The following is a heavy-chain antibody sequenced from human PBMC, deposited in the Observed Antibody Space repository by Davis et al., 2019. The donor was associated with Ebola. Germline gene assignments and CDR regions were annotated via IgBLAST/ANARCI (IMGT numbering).Heavy chain of an antibody. CDR1: GYTFTSYD. CDR3: ARGEWEQPFDF. J-gene: IGHJ4*02. CDR2: IIPIFGTA. D-gene: IGHD1-26*01. V-gene: IGHV1-69*13. Sequence: AASVKVSCKASGYTFTSYDINWVRQATGQGLEWMGGIIPIFGTANYAQKFQGRVTITADESTSTAYMELSSLRSEDTAVYFCARGEWEQPFDFWGQGTRVTVSS.